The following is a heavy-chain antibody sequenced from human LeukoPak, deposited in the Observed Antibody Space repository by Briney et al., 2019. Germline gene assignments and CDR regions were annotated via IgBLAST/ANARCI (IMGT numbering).Heavy chain of an antibody. Sequence: SETLSLTCAVYGGSFSGYYWSWIRQPPGKGLEWIGEINHSGSTNYNPSLKSRVTISLDTSKNQFSLKLSSVTAADTAVYYCAXXXXYYYDSSGSRAFDIWGQGTMVTVSS. CDR1: GGSFSGYY. CDR3: AXXXXYYYDSSGSRAFDI. V-gene: IGHV4-34*01. D-gene: IGHD3-22*01. J-gene: IGHJ3*02. CDR2: INHSGST.